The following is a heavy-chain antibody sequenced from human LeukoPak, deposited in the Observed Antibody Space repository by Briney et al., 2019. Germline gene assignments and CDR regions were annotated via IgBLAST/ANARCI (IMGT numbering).Heavy chain of an antibody. V-gene: IGHV1-69*13. CDR1: GGTFNNFG. D-gene: IGHD6-13*01. CDR2: IIPILTTT. Sequence: SVKVSCKASGGTFNNFGISWVRQGPGQGLEWMGVIIPILTTTPYAQKFKGRVTIIADESTSTASLELSSLTSEDTAVYYCARDPLAASAPGYFDYWGQGTLVTVSS. J-gene: IGHJ4*02. CDR3: ARDPLAASAPGYFDY.